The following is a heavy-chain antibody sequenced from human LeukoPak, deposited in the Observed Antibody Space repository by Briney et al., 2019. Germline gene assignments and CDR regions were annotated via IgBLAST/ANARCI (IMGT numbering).Heavy chain of an antibody. Sequence: SVKVSCKASGGTFSSYAISWVRQAPGQGLEWMGGIIPIFGTANYAQKFLGRVTITTDESTSTAYMELSSLRSEDTAVYYCASTGYYYYYYMDVWGKGTTVTVSS. CDR1: GGTFSSYA. CDR2: IIPIFGTA. V-gene: IGHV1-69*05. J-gene: IGHJ6*03. CDR3: ASTGYYYYYYMDV.